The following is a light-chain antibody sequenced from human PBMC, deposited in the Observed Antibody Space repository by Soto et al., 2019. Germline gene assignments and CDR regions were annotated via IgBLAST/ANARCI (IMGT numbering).Light chain of an antibody. J-gene: IGKJ2*01. CDR2: GAS. CDR1: QTFGSTY. Sequence: ESVLTQSQGTLSLSPGERVTLSCRASQTFGSTYLAWYQQRPGQSPRLLIYGASRRASGIPDRFRGSGSGTDFTITISRLETEAFAVYYCQQFGTSPLYTFGQGTKLEIK. V-gene: IGKV3-20*01. CDR3: QQFGTSPLYT.